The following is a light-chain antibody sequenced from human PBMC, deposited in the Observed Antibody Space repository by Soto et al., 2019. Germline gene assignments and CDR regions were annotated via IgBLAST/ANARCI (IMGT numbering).Light chain of an antibody. J-gene: IGKJ4*01. CDR1: QSITNY. CDR2: AAS. CDR3: QQGDSFPFT. V-gene: IGKV1-39*01. Sequence: DIQMTQCPSSLSASVGDRVTITCRASQSITNYLNWYQQKPGKAPKVLIYAASTLQSGVPRRFSGSGSGTDFTLIISSLQPEDFATYFCQQGDSFPFTFGGGTKVDIK.